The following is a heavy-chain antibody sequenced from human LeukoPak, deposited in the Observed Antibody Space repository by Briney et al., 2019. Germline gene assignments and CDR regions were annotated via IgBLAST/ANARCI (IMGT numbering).Heavy chain of an antibody. CDR2: IYYSGST. J-gene: IGHJ4*02. CDR3: ARQRITMVRGVITD. CDR1: GGSISSGGYY. V-gene: IGHV4-31*03. Sequence: SQTLSLTCTVSGGSISSGGYYWSWIRQHPGKGLEWIGYIYYSGSTYYNPSLKSRVTISVDTSKNQFSLKLSSVTAADTAVYYCARQRITMVRGVITDWGQGTLVTVSS. D-gene: IGHD3-10*01.